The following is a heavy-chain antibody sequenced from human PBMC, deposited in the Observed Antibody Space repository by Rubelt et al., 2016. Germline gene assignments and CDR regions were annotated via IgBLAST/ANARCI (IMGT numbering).Heavy chain of an antibody. J-gene: IGHJ4*02. CDR2: VSGSGGNT. V-gene: IGHV3-23*01. CDR3: AKYHRSGSYHDFDY. Sequence: EGVSSVSGSGGNTFYADSVRGRFTISRDSSKNTLYLQMNSLRGEDTAVYYCAKYHRSGSYHDFDYWGQGTLVTVSS. D-gene: IGHD3-10*01.